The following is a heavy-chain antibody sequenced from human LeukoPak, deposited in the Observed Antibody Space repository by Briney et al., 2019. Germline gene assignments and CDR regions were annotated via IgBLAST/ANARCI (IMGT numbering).Heavy chain of an antibody. CDR1: GGSFSGRYY. D-gene: IGHD3-3*01. V-gene: IGHV4-61*10. CDR2: IYSSGST. CDR3: ARDRMDYDFWSGYYSSHAFDI. Sequence: SETLSLTCAVYGGSFSGRYYWSWIRQPAGKGLEWIGRIYSSGSTKYNPSLKSRVTISVDTSKNQFSLKLSSVTAADTAVYYCARDRMDYDFWSGYYSSHAFDIWGQGTMVTVSS. J-gene: IGHJ3*02.